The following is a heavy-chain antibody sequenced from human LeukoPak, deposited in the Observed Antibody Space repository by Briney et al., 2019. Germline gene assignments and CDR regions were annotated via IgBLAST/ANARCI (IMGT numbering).Heavy chain of an antibody. CDR2: INAGNGNT. CDR1: GYTFTSYG. V-gene: IGHV1-3*01. CDR3: ARGVHGGYSYGFYSF. J-gene: IGHJ4*02. Sequence: ASVKVSCKASGYTFTSYGISWVRQAPGQRLEWMGWINAGNGNTKYSQKFQGRVTITRDTSASTAYMELSSLRSEDTAVYYCARGVHGGYSYGFYSFWGQGTLVTVSS. D-gene: IGHD5-18*01.